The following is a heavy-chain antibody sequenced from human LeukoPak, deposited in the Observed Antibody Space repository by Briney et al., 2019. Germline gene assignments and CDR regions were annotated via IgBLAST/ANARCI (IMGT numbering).Heavy chain of an antibody. J-gene: IGHJ4*02. CDR1: GGSISSSSYY. D-gene: IGHD3-10*01. CDR3: ARRGMVRAPFDY. V-gene: IGHV4-39*07. Sequence: SETLSLTCAVSGGSISSSSYYWSWIRQSPGKGLEWIGEINHSGSTNYNPSLKSRVTISVDTSKNQFSLKLSSVTAADTAVYYCARRGMVRAPFDYGGQGTLVTVSS. CDR2: INHSGST.